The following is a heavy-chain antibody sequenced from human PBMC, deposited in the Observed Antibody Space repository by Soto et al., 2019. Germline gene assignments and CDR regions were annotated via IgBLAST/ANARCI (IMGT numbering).Heavy chain of an antibody. CDR1: GYSFTSYW. CDR3: ARLRPSPIAENWFDP. Sequence: GESLKISCKGSGYSFTSYWISWVRQMPGKGLEWMGRIDPSDSYTNYSPSFQGHVTISADKSISTAYLQWSSLKASDTAVYYCARLRPSPIAENWFDPWGQGTLVTVSS. V-gene: IGHV5-10-1*01. J-gene: IGHJ5*02. CDR2: IDPSDSYT. D-gene: IGHD2-15*01.